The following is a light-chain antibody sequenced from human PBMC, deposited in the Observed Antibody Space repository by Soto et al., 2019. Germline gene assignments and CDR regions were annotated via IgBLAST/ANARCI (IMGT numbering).Light chain of an antibody. J-gene: IGKJ2*01. Sequence: IQMTQSPSSLSASVGDRVTITCRASQGISNYLAWYQQKPGKVPKLLIYAASTLQSGVPSRFSGSGSGTEFTLTIISQQPEDVATYYCQKYHSAPHTFGQGTKLEIK. CDR3: QKYHSAPHT. CDR1: QGISNY. CDR2: AAS. V-gene: IGKV1-27*01.